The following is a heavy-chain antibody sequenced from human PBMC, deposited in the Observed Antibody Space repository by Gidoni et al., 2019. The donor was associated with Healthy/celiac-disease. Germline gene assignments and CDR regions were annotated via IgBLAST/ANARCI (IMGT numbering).Heavy chain of an antibody. J-gene: IGHJ4*02. V-gene: IGHV1-18*01. CDR1: GYTFTTYG. CDR3: ARDRIAEWELLLGDY. CDR2: ISAYNGNT. D-gene: IGHD1-26*01. Sequence: QVQLVQSGAEVKKPGASVKFSCNASGYTFTTYGISWVRQAPGQGLEWMGWISAYNGNTNYAQKLQGRVTMTTDTSTSTAYMELRSLRSDDTAVYYCARDRIAEWELLLGDYWGQGTLVTVSS.